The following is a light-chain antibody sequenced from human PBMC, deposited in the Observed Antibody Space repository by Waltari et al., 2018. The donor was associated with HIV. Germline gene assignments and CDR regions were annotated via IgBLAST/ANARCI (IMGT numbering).Light chain of an antibody. V-gene: IGLV2-8*01. Sequence: QSALTQPPSASGSLGQSVTISCTGPSSDIGAYDSVSWFQQHPRRAPKLLLSEVFRRPSTVSDRFSGSRSGSTAFLTVAGLQPDDEATYFCSSYGDSLRVLFGGGTNVTVL. J-gene: IGLJ3*02. CDR3: SSYGDSLRVL. CDR1: SSDIGAYDS. CDR2: EVF.